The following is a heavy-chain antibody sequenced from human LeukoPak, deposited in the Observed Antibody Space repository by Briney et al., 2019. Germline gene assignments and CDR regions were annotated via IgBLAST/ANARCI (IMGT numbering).Heavy chain of an antibody. D-gene: IGHD3-10*01. Sequence: PGRSLRLSCAASGFTFGSYGMHWVRQTPGKGLEWVAVIWNDGSNKDYVDSVKGRFTISRDNSKNTLFLQMDSLRAEDTAVYYCARDWGSGNSCYFDYWGQGTLVTVSS. J-gene: IGHJ4*02. CDR2: IWNDGSNK. CDR3: ARDWGSGNSCYFDY. CDR1: GFTFGSYG. V-gene: IGHV3-33*01.